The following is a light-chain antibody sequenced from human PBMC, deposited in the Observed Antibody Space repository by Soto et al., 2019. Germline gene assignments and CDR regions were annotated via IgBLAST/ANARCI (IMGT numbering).Light chain of an antibody. V-gene: IGKV3-15*01. CDR2: GAS. J-gene: IGKJ1*01. CDR3: QQYADWPRT. CDR1: ESVRTS. Sequence: EVVLTHSPGSPSVSPGERATLSCRASESVRTSLAWSQQKPGRSPSLLIYGASTMATGLPARFSGSGSGTDFTLTISSLQSEDFAVYYCQQYADWPRTFGQGTKVDIK.